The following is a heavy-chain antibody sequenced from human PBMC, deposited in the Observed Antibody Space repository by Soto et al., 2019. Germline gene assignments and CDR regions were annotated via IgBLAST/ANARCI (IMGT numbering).Heavy chain of an antibody. V-gene: IGHV4-30-2*01. CDR1: GGSISSAGYS. CDR3: ARVSPSYYFDY. CDR2: IYHSGST. D-gene: IGHD6-6*01. J-gene: IGHJ4*02. Sequence: TSETLSLTCAVSGGSISSAGYSWSWIRQPPGKGLEWIGYIYHSGSTYYNPSLKSRVTISVDRSKNQFSLKLSSVTAADTAVYYCARVSPSYYFDYWGQGTLVTVSS.